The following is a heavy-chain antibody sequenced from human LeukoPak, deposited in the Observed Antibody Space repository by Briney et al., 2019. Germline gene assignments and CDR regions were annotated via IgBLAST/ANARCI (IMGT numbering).Heavy chain of an antibody. J-gene: IGHJ6*03. CDR2: IYYSGST. Sequence: SETLSLTCTVSGGSISSSSYYWGWIRQPLGKGLEWIGSIYYSGSTYYNPSLKSRVTISVDKSKNQFSLKLSSVTAADTAVYYCARVYSQDDYGDYGGYYYYMDVWGKGTTVTVSS. D-gene: IGHD4-17*01. V-gene: IGHV4-39*07. CDR3: ARVYSQDDYGDYGGYYYYMDV. CDR1: GGSISSSSYY.